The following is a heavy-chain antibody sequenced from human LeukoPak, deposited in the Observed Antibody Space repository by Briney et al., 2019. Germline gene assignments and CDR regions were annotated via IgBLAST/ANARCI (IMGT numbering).Heavy chain of an antibody. D-gene: IGHD6-19*01. CDR3: ARDLKAVAGTGD. J-gene: IGHJ4*02. Sequence: PGGSLRLSCEVSGFPFTLYNMNWVRQAPGKGLEWLSYISSSTNTIYYADSVKGRFTISRDNAKNSLYLQMNGLGAEDTAVYYCARDLKAVAGTGDWGQGTLVTVSS. V-gene: IGHV3-48*04. CDR1: GFPFTLYN. CDR2: ISSSTNTI.